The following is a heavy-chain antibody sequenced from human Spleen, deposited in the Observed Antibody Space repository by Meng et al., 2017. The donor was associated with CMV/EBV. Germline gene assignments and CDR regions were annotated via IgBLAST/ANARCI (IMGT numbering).Heavy chain of an antibody. D-gene: IGHD2-2*02. Sequence: ASVKVSCKASGYTFSSYGISWVRQAPGQGLEWMGWISAYNGNTNYAQNLQGRVTVTTDTSTSTVYMELTSLRSEDSALYYCATPYCSNTSCYTYFQQWGQGTLVTVSS. CDR1: GYTFSSYG. CDR3: ATPYCSNTSCYTYFQQ. CDR2: ISAYNGNT. J-gene: IGHJ1*01. V-gene: IGHV1-18*01.